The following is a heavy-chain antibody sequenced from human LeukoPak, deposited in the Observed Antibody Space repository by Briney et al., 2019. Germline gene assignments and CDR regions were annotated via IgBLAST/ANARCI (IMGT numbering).Heavy chain of an antibody. J-gene: IGHJ4*02. V-gene: IGHV1-3*01. CDR1: GYTFTSYA. CDR2: INAGNGNT. D-gene: IGHD3-3*01. Sequence: ASVKVSCKASGYTFTSYAMHWVRQAPGQRLEWMGWINAGNGNTKYSQKFQGRVTITRDTSASTAYMELSSLRSEDTAVYYCAKVPVDFWSGKQGYWGQGTLVTVSS. CDR3: AKVPVDFWSGKQGY.